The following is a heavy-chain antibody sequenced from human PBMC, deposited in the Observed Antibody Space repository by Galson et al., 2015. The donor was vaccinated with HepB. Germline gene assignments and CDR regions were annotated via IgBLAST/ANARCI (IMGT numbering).Heavy chain of an antibody. D-gene: IGHD3-10*01. J-gene: IGHJ3*02. V-gene: IGHV3-33*01. CDR3: ASPTGSDAFDI. CDR2: IWYDGSNK. CDR1: GFTLSSYG. Sequence: SLRLSCAASGFTLSSYGMRWVRQAPGKGLEWVAVIWYDGSNKYYADSVKGRFTISRDNSKNTLYLQMNSLRAEDTAVYYCASPTGSDAFDIWGQGTMVTVSS.